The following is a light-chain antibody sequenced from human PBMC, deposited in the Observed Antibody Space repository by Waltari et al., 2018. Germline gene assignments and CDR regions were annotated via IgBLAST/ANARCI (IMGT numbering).Light chain of an antibody. Sequence: EIVLTQSPGTLYLSPGERATLSCRASQSVSSSYLAWYQQKPGQAPRLLIYGASSRATGIPDRFSGSGSGTDFTLTISRLEPEDSAVYYCQQYGTSPPWTFGQGTKVEIK. J-gene: IGKJ1*01. V-gene: IGKV3-20*01. CDR2: GAS. CDR1: QSVSSSY. CDR3: QQYGTSPPWT.